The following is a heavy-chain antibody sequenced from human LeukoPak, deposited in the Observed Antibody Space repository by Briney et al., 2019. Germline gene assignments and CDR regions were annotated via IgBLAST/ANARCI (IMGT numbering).Heavy chain of an antibody. V-gene: IGHV3-23*01. Sequence: GGTLRLSCAASGFTFSRNGMTWVRQAPGKGLEWVSAISGSGGSTYYADSVKGRFTISRDDSKNTLYLQMNSLRAEDTAVYYCAKDRRAGSYDYWGQGTLVTVSS. J-gene: IGHJ4*02. CDR3: AKDRRAGSYDY. CDR2: ISGSGGST. D-gene: IGHD3-10*01. CDR1: GFTFSRNG.